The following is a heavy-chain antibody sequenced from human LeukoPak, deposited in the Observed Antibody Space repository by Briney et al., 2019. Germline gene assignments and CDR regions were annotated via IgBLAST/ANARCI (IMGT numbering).Heavy chain of an antibody. Sequence: SETLSLTCTVSGVSISSFYWSWIRQPPGKGLEWIGHIYYSGSTNYNPSLRSRVTISVDTSKNQFSLKLSSVTAADTAVYYCARGIVVEPAAMSRFDSWGQGTLVTVSS. CDR2: IYYSGST. D-gene: IGHD2-2*01. CDR3: ARGIVVEPAAMSRFDS. V-gene: IGHV4-59*08. J-gene: IGHJ5*01. CDR1: GVSISSFY.